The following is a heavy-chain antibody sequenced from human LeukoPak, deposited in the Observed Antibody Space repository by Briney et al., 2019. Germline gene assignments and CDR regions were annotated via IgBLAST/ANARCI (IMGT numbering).Heavy chain of an antibody. V-gene: IGHV4-30-4*08. D-gene: IGHD2-15*01. J-gene: IGHJ4*02. CDR2: IYYSGST. CDR1: GGSISSGDYY. Sequence: PSETLSLTCTVSGGSISSGDYYWSWIRQPPGKGLEWIGYIYYSGSTYYNPSLKSRVTISVDTSKNQFSLKLSSVTAADTAVYYCAREVVVVAAMVYWGQGTLVTVSS. CDR3: AREVVVVAAMVY.